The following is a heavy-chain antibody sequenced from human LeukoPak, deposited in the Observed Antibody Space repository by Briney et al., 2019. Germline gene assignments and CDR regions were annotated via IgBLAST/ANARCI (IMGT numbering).Heavy chain of an antibody. CDR2: ISGSGGST. CDR3: ARASSGWYYFDY. D-gene: IGHD6-19*01. J-gene: IGHJ4*02. Sequence: GGSLRLSCAASGFTFSSYAMSWVRQAPGKGLEWVSAISGSGGSTYYADSVKGRFTISRDNSKNTLYLQMNSLRAEDTAVYYCARASSGWYYFDYWGQGTLVTVSS. CDR1: GFTFSSYA. V-gene: IGHV3-23*01.